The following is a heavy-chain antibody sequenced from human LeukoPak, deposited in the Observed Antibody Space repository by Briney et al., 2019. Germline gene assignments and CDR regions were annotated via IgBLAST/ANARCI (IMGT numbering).Heavy chain of an antibody. CDR3: ARESGYSYGSFDY. Sequence: ASVKVSCKASGYTSTGYYMHWVRQAPGQGLEWMGWINPNSGGTNYAQKFQGWVTMTRDTSISTAYMELSRLRSDDTAVYYCARESGYSYGSFDYWGQGTLVTVSS. V-gene: IGHV1-2*04. D-gene: IGHD5-18*01. J-gene: IGHJ4*02. CDR2: INPNSGGT. CDR1: GYTSTGYY.